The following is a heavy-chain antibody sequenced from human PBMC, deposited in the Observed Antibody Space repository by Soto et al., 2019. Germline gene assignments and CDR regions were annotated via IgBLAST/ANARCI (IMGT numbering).Heavy chain of an antibody. CDR2: IYYSGST. CDR1: GGSISSGGYY. CDR3: AWSSSSWYYYYGMAV. D-gene: IGHD6-13*01. Sequence: QVQLQESGPGLVKPSQTLSLTCTVSGGSISSGGYYWSGIRQHPGKGLEWIGYIYYSGSTYYNPSRGARVTITVDTSKNQFSLKLSSVTAADTAVYYCAWSSSSWYYYYGMAVWGQGTTVTVSS. J-gene: IGHJ6*02. V-gene: IGHV4-31*03.